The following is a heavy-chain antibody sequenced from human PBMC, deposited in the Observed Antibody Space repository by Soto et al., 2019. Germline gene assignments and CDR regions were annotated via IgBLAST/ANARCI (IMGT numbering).Heavy chain of an antibody. CDR2: IFSSGST. CDR1: CGSINTFY. CDR3: AREGSYSAYNFAHGIQLWSFDF. D-gene: IGHD5-12*01. J-gene: IGHJ4*02. V-gene: IGHV4-4*07. Sequence: SETLSLTGTVSCGSINTFYWIWVRQPAGKGLDCIGRIFSSGSTSFNPSLEIRVAMSVDTSKNHFSLNLSSVTAADMAVYYCAREGSYSAYNFAHGIQLWSFDFWGQGALVTVSS.